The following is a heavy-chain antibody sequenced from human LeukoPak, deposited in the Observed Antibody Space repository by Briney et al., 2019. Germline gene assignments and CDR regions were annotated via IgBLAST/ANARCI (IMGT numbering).Heavy chain of an antibody. Sequence: GGSLRLSCTASGFTFSGYSMNWIRQAPGKGLEWVSSFGTRSTSIYHAGSVKGRFAISRDNAKNSLYLQMNSLRAEDTAVYYCARGLYGDSSGYFAHHDYWGQGTLVTVSS. CDR3: ARGLYGDSSGYFAHHDY. CDR1: GFTFSGYS. CDR2: FGTRSTSI. V-gene: IGHV3-21*01. J-gene: IGHJ4*02. D-gene: IGHD3-22*01.